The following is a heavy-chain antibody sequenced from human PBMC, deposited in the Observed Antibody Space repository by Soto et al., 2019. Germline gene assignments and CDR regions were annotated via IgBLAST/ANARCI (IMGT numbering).Heavy chain of an antibody. CDR2: ISYDGSNK. Sequence: GGSLRLSCAASGFTFSSYGMHWVRQAPGKGLEWVAVISYDGSNKYYADSVKGRFTISRDNSKNTLYLQMNSLRAEDTAVYYCAKEETGQQYYYYYGMDVWGQGTTVTVSS. CDR3: AKEETGQQYYYYYGMDV. J-gene: IGHJ6*02. CDR1: GFTFSSYG. V-gene: IGHV3-30*18. D-gene: IGHD7-27*01.